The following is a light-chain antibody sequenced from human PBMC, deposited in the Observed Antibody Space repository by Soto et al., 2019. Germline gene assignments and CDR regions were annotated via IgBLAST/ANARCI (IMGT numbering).Light chain of an antibody. CDR2: AAS. CDR3: QQTFNSPPWT. V-gene: IGKV1-27*01. CDR1: QAITNY. Sequence: DIQMTQSPSSLSASVGDRVTITCRASQAITNYLAWYQQKPGKVPKLLIYAASTLQSGVPSRFSGSGSGTDFTLTISSLQPEDVATYYCQQTFNSPPWTFGQGTKVDVK. J-gene: IGKJ1*01.